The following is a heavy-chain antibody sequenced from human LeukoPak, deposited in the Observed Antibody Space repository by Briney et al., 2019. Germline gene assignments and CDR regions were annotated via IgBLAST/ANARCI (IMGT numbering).Heavy chain of an antibody. Sequence: SETLSLTXTVSGYSISSGYYWGWIRQPPGKGLEWIGSIYHSGSTYYNPSLQSRVTISVDTSKNQFSLKLSSVTAADTAVYYCARVGYDFWSGYYSGLNWFDPWGQGTLVTVPS. D-gene: IGHD3-3*01. J-gene: IGHJ5*02. CDR1: GYSISSGYY. V-gene: IGHV4-38-2*02. CDR3: ARVGYDFWSGYYSGLNWFDP. CDR2: IYHSGST.